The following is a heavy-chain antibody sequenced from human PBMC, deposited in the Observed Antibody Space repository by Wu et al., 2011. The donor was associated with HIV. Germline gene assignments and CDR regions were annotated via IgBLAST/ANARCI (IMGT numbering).Heavy chain of an antibody. D-gene: IGHD6-19*01. J-gene: IGHJ3*02. V-gene: IGHV5-51*01. CDR3: ARPDSSGWYKGAFDI. CDR2: IYPGDSDT. CDR1: GYSFTSYW. Sequence: VQLVQSGAEVKKPGESLKISCKSSGYSFTSYWIGWVRQMPGKGLEWMGVIYPGDSDTRYSPSFQGQVTISADKSISAAYLQWSSLKASDTAMYYCARPDSSGWYKGAFDIWGQGTSGHRLF.